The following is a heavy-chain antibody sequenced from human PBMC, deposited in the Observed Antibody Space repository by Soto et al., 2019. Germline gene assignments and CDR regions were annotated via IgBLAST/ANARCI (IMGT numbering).Heavy chain of an antibody. D-gene: IGHD3-22*01. Sequence: PGKGLEWIGYIYYSGSTNYNPSLKSRVTISMDKSKNQFPLKLNSVTAADTAVYFCASNQDFYDSSGYYYWGQGTLVTVSS. CDR2: IYYSGST. V-gene: IGHV4-61*05. J-gene: IGHJ4*02. CDR3: ASNQDFYDSSGYYY.